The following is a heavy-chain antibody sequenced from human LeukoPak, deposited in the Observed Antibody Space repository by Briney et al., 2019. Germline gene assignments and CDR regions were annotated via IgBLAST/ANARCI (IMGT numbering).Heavy chain of an antibody. Sequence: GGSLRLSCAASGFTFSSYAMHWVRQAPGKGLEWVAVISYDGSNKYYADSVKGRFTISRDNSKNTLYLQMNSLRAEDTAVYYCARGTPQTQVAGSVAGSQTDAFDIWGQGTMVTVSS. D-gene: IGHD6-19*01. V-gene: IGHV3-30-3*01. CDR3: ARGTPQTQVAGSVAGSQTDAFDI. J-gene: IGHJ3*02. CDR2: ISYDGSNK. CDR1: GFTFSSYA.